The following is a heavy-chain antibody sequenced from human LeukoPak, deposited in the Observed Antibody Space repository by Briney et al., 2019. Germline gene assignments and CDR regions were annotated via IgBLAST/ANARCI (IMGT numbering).Heavy chain of an antibody. V-gene: IGHV3-7*03. CDR3: TTDTWYSAGH. D-gene: IGHD2-15*01. J-gene: IGHJ4*02. CDR2: IKKDGSEK. CDR1: GFIFSGSW. Sequence: GGSLRLSCTASGFIFSGSWMAWIRQAPGKGPEWVAIIKKDGSEKYYVDSMKGRFTISRDNAKNSLFLQMNSLRAEDTAIYYCTTDTWYSAGHWGQGTLVTVSS.